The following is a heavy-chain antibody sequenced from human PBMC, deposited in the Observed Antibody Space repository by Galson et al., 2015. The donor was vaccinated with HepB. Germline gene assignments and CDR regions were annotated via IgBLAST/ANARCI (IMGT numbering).Heavy chain of an antibody. CDR2: ISGSDGTT. J-gene: IGHJ4*02. CDR3: AKDQGTRTGWSQGIFDY. CDR1: GFTFSSYA. D-gene: IGHD6-19*01. V-gene: IGHV3-23*01. Sequence: SLRLSCAASGFTFSSYAMNWARQAPGKGLEWVSVISGSDGTTYYADSVKGRFTISRDNSKNTLYLQMNSLRAEDTAVYYCAKDQGTRTGWSQGIFDYWGQGALVTVSS.